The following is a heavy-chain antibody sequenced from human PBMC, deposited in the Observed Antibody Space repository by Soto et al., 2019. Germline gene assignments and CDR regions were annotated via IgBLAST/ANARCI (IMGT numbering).Heavy chain of an antibody. D-gene: IGHD6-13*01. V-gene: IGHV1-18*01. CDR3: ARGGSSWSAEYYQH. CDR1: GYTFSNYG. Sequence: QVQLVQSGGEVKKPGAPVKVSCKASGYTFSNYGINWVRQAPGQGPEWMGWISGYNGNTNYAQTLQGRVTMTTDTSTSTAYMELRSMRYDDTAVYYCARGGSSWSAEYYQHWGQGTLVIVSS. J-gene: IGHJ1*01. CDR2: ISGYNGNT.